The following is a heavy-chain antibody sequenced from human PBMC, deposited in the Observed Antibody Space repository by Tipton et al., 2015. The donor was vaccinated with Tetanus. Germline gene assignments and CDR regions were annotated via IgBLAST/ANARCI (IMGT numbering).Heavy chain of an antibody. V-gene: IGHV4-34*01. CDR3: ARAAMVTCFDY. J-gene: IGHJ4*02. D-gene: IGHD5-18*01. CDR2: INHSGST. CDR1: GGSFSGYY. Sequence: TLSLTCAVYGGSFSGYYWSWIRQPPWKGLEWIGEINHSGSTNYNPSLKSRVTISVDTSKNQFSLKLSSVTAADTAVYYCARAAMVTCFDYWGQGTLVTVSS.